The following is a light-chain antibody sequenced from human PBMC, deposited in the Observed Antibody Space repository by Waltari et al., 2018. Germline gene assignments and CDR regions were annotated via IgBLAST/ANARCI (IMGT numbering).Light chain of an antibody. CDR2: EVR. CDR1: SSDVGAYNL. J-gene: IGLJ3*02. V-gene: IGLV2-23*02. Sequence: QSALAQPASVSGSPGQSITISCSGTSSDVGAYNLVSRYQHHPGKAPKSTIFEVRARPAGISHRVSGSKSGNTASLTISGLQAEDEADYYCCSYAGGATVLFGGGTKLTVL. CDR3: CSYAGGATVL.